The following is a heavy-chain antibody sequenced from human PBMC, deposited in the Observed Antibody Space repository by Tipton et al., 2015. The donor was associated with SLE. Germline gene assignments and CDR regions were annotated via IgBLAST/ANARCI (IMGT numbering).Heavy chain of an antibody. J-gene: IGHJ3*02. Sequence: TLSLTCAVYGGSFSGYYWSWIRQPPGKGLEWIGYIYYSGSTNYNPSLKSRVTISVDTSKNQFSLKLSSVTAADTAVYYCAREYSSSWYKAFDIWGQGTMVTVSS. CDR2: IYYSGST. D-gene: IGHD6-13*01. V-gene: IGHV4-59*12. CDR3: AREYSSSWYKAFDI. CDR1: GGSFSGYY.